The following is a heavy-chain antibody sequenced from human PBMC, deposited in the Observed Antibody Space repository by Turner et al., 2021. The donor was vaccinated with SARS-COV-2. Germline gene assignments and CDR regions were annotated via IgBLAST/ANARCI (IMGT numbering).Heavy chain of an antibody. CDR2: IWNDGSNK. J-gene: IGHJ4*02. Sequence: VQLVESGGGVVQPVRSLRLSCEAYGFTFSNHGMHWARQAPGKGLEVVTIIWNDGSNKYYTDSVRGRFTISRDNSKNTLYLQMNSLRAEDTAVYYCARGCGGSSGCFLIDYWGQGTLVTVSS. CDR1: GFTFSNHG. CDR3: ARGCGGSSGCFLIDY. D-gene: IGHD6-19*01. V-gene: IGHV3-33*01.